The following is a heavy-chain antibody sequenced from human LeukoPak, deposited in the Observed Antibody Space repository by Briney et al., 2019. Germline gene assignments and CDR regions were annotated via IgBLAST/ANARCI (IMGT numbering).Heavy chain of an antibody. Sequence: SETLSLTCTVSGGSISSYYWSWIRQPPGKGLEWIGCIYYSGSTNYNPPLKSRVTISVDTSKNQFSLKLSSVTAADTAVYYCARLGYCSSTSCYWSNYYMDVWGKGTTVTVSS. CDR2: IYYSGST. CDR1: GGSISSYY. J-gene: IGHJ6*03. D-gene: IGHD2-2*01. CDR3: ARLGYCSSTSCYWSNYYMDV. V-gene: IGHV4-59*08.